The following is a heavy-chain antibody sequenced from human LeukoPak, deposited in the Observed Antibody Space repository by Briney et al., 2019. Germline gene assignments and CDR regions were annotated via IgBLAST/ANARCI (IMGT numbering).Heavy chain of an antibody. Sequence: PSGTLSLTCAVSEMTFSGYYWNWIRQAPGKGLEWIGEINYGGSTKYTPSLEGGGIILIDTSKNQSSLKFTSVTAADTAVYYCARGFPPGSGSRGSHAFDVWGQGTMVTVSS. CDR3: ARGFPPGSGSRGSHAFDV. J-gene: IGHJ3*01. CDR2: INYGGST. V-gene: IGHV4-34*01. D-gene: IGHD6-19*01. CDR1: EMTFSGYY.